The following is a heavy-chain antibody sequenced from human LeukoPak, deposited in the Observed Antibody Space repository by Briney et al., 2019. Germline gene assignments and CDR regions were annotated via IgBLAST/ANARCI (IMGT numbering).Heavy chain of an antibody. CDR3: ARRRDNFDGFDI. D-gene: IGHD1-1*01. Sequence: SSETLSLTCTGSGGSISSDTYHCDWIRQPPGKGLEWIGSLYYSGTTYYNPSLRSRVITSVDTSKNQFSLKVRSATAADTAVYYCARRRDNFDGFDIWGQGTMVTVSS. J-gene: IGHJ3*02. CDR2: LYYSGTT. CDR1: GGSISSDTYH. V-gene: IGHV4-39*01.